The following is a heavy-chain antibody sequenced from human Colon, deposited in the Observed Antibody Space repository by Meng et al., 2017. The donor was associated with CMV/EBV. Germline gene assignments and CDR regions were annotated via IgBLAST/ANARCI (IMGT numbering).Heavy chain of an antibody. CDR3: VRVRYCGSTCWRSYDS. CDR2: ISSSSSTI. Sequence: GESLKISCAASGFTFSSYSMNWIRQAPGKGLEWVSYISSSSSTIYYADSVKGRFTISRDNAKNSLYLQMNTLKTEDTAVYYCVRVRYCGSTCWRSYDSWGQGTLVTVSS. D-gene: IGHD2-21*01. CDR1: GFTFSSYS. V-gene: IGHV3-48*04. J-gene: IGHJ4*02.